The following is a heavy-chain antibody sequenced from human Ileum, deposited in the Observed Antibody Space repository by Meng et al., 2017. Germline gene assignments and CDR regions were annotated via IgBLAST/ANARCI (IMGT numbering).Heavy chain of an antibody. V-gene: IGHV4-4*02. J-gene: IGHJ4*02. CDR1: GDSIGNSKW. CDR2: ISNSGKT. D-gene: IGHD3-10*01. CDR3: ARERIRELGLFDS. Sequence: QRQLPEVGPGLVQPSGTRSLACAVSGDSIGNSKWWSWLRQPPGKGLEWIGEISNSGKTVYSPSLKSRVRISLDKSNNQFSLTLNSVTAADTAMYYCARERIRELGLFDSWGQGTLVTVSS.